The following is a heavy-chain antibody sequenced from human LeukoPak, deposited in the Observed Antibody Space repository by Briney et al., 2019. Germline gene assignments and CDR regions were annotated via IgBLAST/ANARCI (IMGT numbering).Heavy chain of an antibody. CDR1: GFTFSSYS. J-gene: IGHJ4*02. Sequence: GGSLRLSCAASGFTFSSYSMNWVRQAPGKGLEWVSSISSSSYIYYADSVKGRFTISRDNAKNSLYLQMNSLRAEDTAVYYCARDGTPVTTGYWGQGTLVTVSS. CDR2: ISSSSYI. D-gene: IGHD4-17*01. V-gene: IGHV3-21*01. CDR3: ARDGTPVTTGY.